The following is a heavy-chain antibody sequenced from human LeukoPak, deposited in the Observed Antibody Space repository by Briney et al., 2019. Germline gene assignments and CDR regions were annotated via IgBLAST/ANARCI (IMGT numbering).Heavy chain of an antibody. CDR1: GGSISSGGYS. V-gene: IGHV4-30-2*01. D-gene: IGHD2-2*01. J-gene: IGHJ4*02. CDR3: VRDVGQLRSDY. Sequence: SETLSLTCAVSGGSISSGGYSWSWIRQPPGKGLEWIGYIYHSGSTYYNPSLKSRVTISVDRSKNQFSLKLNSVTAADTAVYYCVRDVGQLRSDYWGQGTLVTVSS. CDR2: IYHSGST.